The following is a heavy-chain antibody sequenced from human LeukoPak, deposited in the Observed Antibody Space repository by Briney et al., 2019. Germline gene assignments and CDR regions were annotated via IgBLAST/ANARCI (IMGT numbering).Heavy chain of an antibody. V-gene: IGHV4-61*01. CDR3: ARYDSSGYAAVGAFDI. CDR2: IYYSGST. Sequence: KPSETLSLTCTVSGGSVGSGTFYWSWIRQPPGKGLEWIGDIYYSGSTNYNPSLKGRVTISVDTSKNQFSLKLSSVTAADTAVYYCARYDSSGYAAVGAFDIWGQGTMVTVSS. D-gene: IGHD3-22*01. CDR1: GGSVGSGTFY. J-gene: IGHJ3*02.